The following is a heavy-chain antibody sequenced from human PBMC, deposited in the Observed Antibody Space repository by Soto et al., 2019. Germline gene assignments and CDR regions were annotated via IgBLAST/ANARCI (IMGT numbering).Heavy chain of an antibody. CDR3: ARGYYDSSGYSTNYFDY. D-gene: IGHD3-22*01. Sequence: SVKVSCKASGGTFSSYAISWVRQAPGQGLEWMGGIIPIFGTANYAQKFQGRVTITADESTSTAYMELSSLRSEDTAVYYCARGYYDSSGYSTNYFDYWGQGXLVTVHS. V-gene: IGHV1-69*13. CDR1: GGTFSSYA. CDR2: IIPIFGTA. J-gene: IGHJ4*02.